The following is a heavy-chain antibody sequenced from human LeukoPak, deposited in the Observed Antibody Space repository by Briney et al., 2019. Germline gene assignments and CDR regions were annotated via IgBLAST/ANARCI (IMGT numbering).Heavy chain of an antibody. CDR1: GFTFSSYN. CDR2: ISASTTLK. V-gene: IGHV3-48*04. Sequence: QAGGSLRLSCAASGFTFSSYNMNWVRQAPGKGLEWVSYISASTTLKYYADSVKGRVTISRDNAENSLYLQMNSLRAEDTAVYYCGVDGGYWGQGTLVTVSS. CDR3: GVDGGY. J-gene: IGHJ4*02. D-gene: IGHD2-15*01.